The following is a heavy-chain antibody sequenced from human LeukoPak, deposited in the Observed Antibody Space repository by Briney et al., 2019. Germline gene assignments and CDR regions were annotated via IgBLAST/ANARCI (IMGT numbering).Heavy chain of an antibody. J-gene: IGHJ4*02. Sequence: GGSLRLSCAASGVTFSSYAMSWGRQAPGKGREWVLAISGSGGSTYYADSVKGRVTISRDNSKNTLYLQMNSLRAEDTAVYYCAKDRHLYDSSGYYFSWGQGTLVTVSS. CDR3: AKDRHLYDSSGYYFS. CDR1: GVTFSSYA. V-gene: IGHV3-23*01. D-gene: IGHD3-22*01. CDR2: ISGSGGST.